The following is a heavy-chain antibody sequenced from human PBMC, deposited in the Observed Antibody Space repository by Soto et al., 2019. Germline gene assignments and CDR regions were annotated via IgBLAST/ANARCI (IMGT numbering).Heavy chain of an antibody. Sequence: QLQLQESGSGLVKPSQTLSLTCAVSGGSISSGGYSWSWIRQPQGKGLEWSGYIYHSGSHYYNPSLKSRVTISVDSSKHQFALKLSSVTAADTAVYCCARVRLLWSGGFDPWGQGTLVTVSS. CDR2: IYHSGSH. V-gene: IGHV4-30-2*01. D-gene: IGHD3-10*01. CDR3: ARVRLLWSGGFDP. CDR1: GGSISSGGYS. J-gene: IGHJ5*02.